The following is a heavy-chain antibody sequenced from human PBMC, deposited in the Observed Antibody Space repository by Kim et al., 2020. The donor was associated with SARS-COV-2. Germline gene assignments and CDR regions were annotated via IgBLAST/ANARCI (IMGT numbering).Heavy chain of an antibody. V-gene: IGHV4-39*01. J-gene: IGHJ6*02. CDR1: GGSISSSSYY. Sequence: SETLSLTCTVSGGSISSSSYYWGWIRQPPGKGLEWIGSIYYSGSTYYNPSLKSRVTISVDTSKNQFSLKLSSVTAADTAVYYCASSYYYDSSGYPAYYYYYGMDGWGQGTTVTVSS. D-gene: IGHD3-22*01. CDR2: IYYSGST. CDR3: ASSYYYDSSGYPAYYYYYGMDG.